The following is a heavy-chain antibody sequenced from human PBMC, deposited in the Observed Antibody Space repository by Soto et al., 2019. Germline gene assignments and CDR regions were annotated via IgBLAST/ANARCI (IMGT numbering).Heavy chain of an antibody. D-gene: IGHD3-9*01. CDR1: GYTFTSYG. V-gene: IGHV1-18*04. J-gene: IGHJ4*02. Sequence: ASVKVSCKASGYTFTSYGISWVRQAPGQGLEWMGWISAYNGNTNYAQKLQGRVTMTTDTSTSTAYMELRSLRSDDTAVYYCARDEAPILTGYYSRFYFDYWGQGTLVTVSS. CDR3: ARDEAPILTGYYSRFYFDY. CDR2: ISAYNGNT.